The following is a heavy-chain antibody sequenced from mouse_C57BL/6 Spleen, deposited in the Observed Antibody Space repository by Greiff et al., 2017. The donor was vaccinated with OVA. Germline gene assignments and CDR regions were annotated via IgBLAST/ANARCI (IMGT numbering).Heavy chain of an antibody. CDR1: GYTFTSYW. D-gene: IGHD1-1*02. V-gene: IGHV1-69*01. CDR3: ARYYCQGYYAMDY. Sequence: QVQLQQPGAELVMPGASVKLSCKASGYTFTSYWMHWVKQRPGQGLEWIGEIDPSDSYTNYNQKFKGKSTLTVDKSSSTAYMQLSSLTSADSTVYYCARYYCQGYYAMDYWGQGTSVTVSS. CDR2: IDPSDSYT. J-gene: IGHJ4*01.